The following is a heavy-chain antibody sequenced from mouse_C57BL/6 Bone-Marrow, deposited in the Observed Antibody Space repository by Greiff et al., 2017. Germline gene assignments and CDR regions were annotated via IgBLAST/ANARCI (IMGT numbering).Heavy chain of an antibody. CDR3: ARRATTETHGYVDV. V-gene: IGHV5-12-2*01. J-gene: IGHJ1*01. D-gene: IGHD1-1*01. CDR1: GFTFSSYT. CDR2: ISNGGGTT. Sequence: EVHLVESGGCLVQPGGSLKLSCAASGFTFSSYTISWVRQTPEKRLEWVAYISNGGGTTYYPDTVKGRFTISRDNAKNTLYLQRSSLNSEDTAMYYCARRATTETHGYVDVWGAGTTVTVSA.